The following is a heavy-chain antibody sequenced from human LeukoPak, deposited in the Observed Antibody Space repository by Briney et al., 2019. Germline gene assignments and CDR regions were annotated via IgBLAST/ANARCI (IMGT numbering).Heavy chain of an antibody. J-gene: IGHJ4*02. CDR3: AKVTGDYYDTSGAFDY. CDR1: GFIFRSYG. Sequence: PGRSLRLSCAASGFIFRSYGMHWVRQAPGKGLEWVARIWHDGSNDDYADSVKGRFTISRDNSKNTLYLQMNSLRAEDTAIYYCAKVTGDYYDTSGAFDYWGQGTLVTVSS. V-gene: IGHV3-33*06. D-gene: IGHD3-22*01. CDR2: IWHDGSND.